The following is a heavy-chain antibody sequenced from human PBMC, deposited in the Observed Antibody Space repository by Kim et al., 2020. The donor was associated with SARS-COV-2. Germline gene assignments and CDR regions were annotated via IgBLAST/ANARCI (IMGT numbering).Heavy chain of an antibody. CDR3: AKVGSGSYCWGRGLDY. Sequence: SLKGRFTISRDKSKHTLYLQMYSLRAEDTAVYYCAKVGSGSYCWGRGLDYWGQGTLVTVSS. D-gene: IGHD1-26*01. V-gene: IGHV3-23*02. J-gene: IGHJ4*02.